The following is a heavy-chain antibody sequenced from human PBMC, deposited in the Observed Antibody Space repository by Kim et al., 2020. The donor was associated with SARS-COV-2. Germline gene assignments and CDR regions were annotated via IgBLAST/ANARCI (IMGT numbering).Heavy chain of an antibody. Sequence: SETLSLTCAVYGGSFSGYYWSWIRQPPGKGLEWIGEINHSGSTNYNPSLKSRVTISVDTSKNQFSLKLSSVTAADTAVYYCASILGGYDAYFVYWGQGTLFTVST. J-gene: IGHJ4*02. CDR1: GGSFSGYY. D-gene: IGHD5-12*01. V-gene: IGHV4-34*01. CDR2: INHSGST. CDR3: ASILGGYDAYFVY.